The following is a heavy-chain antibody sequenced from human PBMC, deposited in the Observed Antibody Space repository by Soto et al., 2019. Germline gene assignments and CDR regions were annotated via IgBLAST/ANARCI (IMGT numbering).Heavy chain of an antibody. CDR3: AQVPSIAARREYYFDY. J-gene: IGHJ4*02. V-gene: IGHV3-23*01. CDR1: GFTFSSYA. CDR2: ISGSGGST. Sequence: PGGSLRLSCAASGFTFSSYAMSWVRQAPGKGLEWVSAISGSGGSTYYADSVKGRFTISRDNSKNTLYLQMNSLRAEDTAVYYCAQVPSIAARREYYFDYWGQGTLVTVSS. D-gene: IGHD6-6*01.